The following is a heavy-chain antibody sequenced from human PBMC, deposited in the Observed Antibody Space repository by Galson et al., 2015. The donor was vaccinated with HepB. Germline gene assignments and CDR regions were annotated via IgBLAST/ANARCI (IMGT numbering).Heavy chain of an antibody. CDR2: FNPILGLA. CDR1: GGTFSSYA. D-gene: IGHD2-2*01. Sequence: SVKVSCKASGGTFSSYAISWVRQAPGQGLEWMGGFNPILGLANYAQKVQGRVTITADKSTSTAYMELSSLRSEDTAVYYCARSGCSSTSCYYAFDIWGQGTMVTVSS. V-gene: IGHV1-69*10. CDR3: ARSGCSSTSCYYAFDI. J-gene: IGHJ3*02.